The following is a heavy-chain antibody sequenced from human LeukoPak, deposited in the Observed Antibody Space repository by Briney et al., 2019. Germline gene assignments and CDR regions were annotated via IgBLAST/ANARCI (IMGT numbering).Heavy chain of an antibody. CDR2: IYTSGST. V-gene: IGHV4-4*07. CDR3: ARENSGSYREFDY. Sequence: SETLSLTCTVSGGSIGSYYWSWIRQPAGKGLEWIGRIYTSGSTNYNASLKSRVSMSVDTSKNQFSLKLSSVTAADTAVFYCARENSGSYREFDYWGQGTLVTVSS. D-gene: IGHD1-26*01. CDR1: GGSIGSYY. J-gene: IGHJ4*02.